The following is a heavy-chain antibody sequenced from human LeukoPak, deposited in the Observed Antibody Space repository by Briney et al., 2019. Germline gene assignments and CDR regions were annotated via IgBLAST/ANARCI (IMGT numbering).Heavy chain of an antibody. CDR2: ISGSGGST. Sequence: GGFLRLSCAASGFTFSSYAMSWVRQAPGKGLEWVSAISGSGGSTYYADSVKGRFTISRDNSKNTLYLQMNSLRAEDTAVYYCAKGRSSGWYYFDYWGQGTLVTVSS. J-gene: IGHJ4*02. V-gene: IGHV3-23*01. CDR3: AKGRSSGWYYFDY. D-gene: IGHD6-19*01. CDR1: GFTFSSYA.